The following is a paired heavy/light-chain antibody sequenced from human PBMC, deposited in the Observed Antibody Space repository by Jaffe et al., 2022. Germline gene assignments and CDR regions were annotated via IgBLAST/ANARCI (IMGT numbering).Light chain of an antibody. J-gene: IGLJ1*01. CDR2: END. V-gene: IGLV1-51*02. CDR1: SPNIGKNF. Sequence: QSVLTQPPSVSAAPGQKVTISCSGGSPNIGKNFVSWYRQLPGTAPKLLIYENDKRPSGIPDRFTGSKSGTSATLGITGLQTGDEADYYCGTWDSSLTAGYVFGTGTKVTVL. CDR3: GTWDSSLTAGYV.
Heavy chain of an antibody. CDR3: ARDGVSYCTGGACSFDY. Sequence: EVQLVESGGGLIQPGGSLRISCAASGFTFSSYSMDWVRQAPGKGLEWLSFIGTSSSSIYYADSVKGRFTISRDNAKNSLYLQMDSLRAEDTAVYYCARDGVSYCTGGACSFDYWGQGTLVTVSS. D-gene: IGHD2-8*02. J-gene: IGHJ4*02. CDR1: GFTFSSYS. CDR2: IGTSSSSI. V-gene: IGHV3-48*01.